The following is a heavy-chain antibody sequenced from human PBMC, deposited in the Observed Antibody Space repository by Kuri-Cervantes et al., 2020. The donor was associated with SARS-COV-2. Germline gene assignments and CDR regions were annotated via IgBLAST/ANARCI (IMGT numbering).Heavy chain of an antibody. Sequence: LRLSCTVSGGSISSSSYYWGWIRQPPGKGLEWIGFIYYTGSTYYIPSLKSRLSISLDTSKNQFSLKLSSVTAADTAVYYCAREYWGPGYYYMDVWGKGTTVTVSS. CDR1: GGSISSSSYY. CDR2: IYYTGST. V-gene: IGHV4-30-4*08. D-gene: IGHD3-16*01. CDR3: AREYWGPGYYYMDV. J-gene: IGHJ6*03.